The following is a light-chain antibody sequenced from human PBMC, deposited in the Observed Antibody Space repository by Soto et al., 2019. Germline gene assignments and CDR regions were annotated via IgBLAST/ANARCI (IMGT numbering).Light chain of an antibody. V-gene: IGKV3-20*01. CDR2: GAS. J-gene: IGKJ1*01. Sequence: EIVLTQSPGTLSLSPGERATLSCRASQSISSSYLAWYQQKPGQAPRLLIYGASSRAPGIPDRFSGSGSGTDFTLTISRQEPEDFVVYYCQQYDSTTRTFGQGTKVEIK. CDR1: QSISSSY. CDR3: QQYDSTTRT.